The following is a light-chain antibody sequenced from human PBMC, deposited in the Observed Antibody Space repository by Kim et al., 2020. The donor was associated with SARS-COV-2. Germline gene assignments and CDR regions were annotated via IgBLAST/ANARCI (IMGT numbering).Light chain of an antibody. CDR2: RDI. CDR3: QVWDSSTVV. J-gene: IGLJ2*01. CDR1: NIGSEN. Sequence: AVGRTARITCGGNNIGSENVHRYQQKPGQAPVLVIYRDISRPSGIRERFSDSNSGNTATLTSSRAQAGDEGDYYCQVWDSSTVVFGGGTQLTVL. V-gene: IGLV3-9*01.